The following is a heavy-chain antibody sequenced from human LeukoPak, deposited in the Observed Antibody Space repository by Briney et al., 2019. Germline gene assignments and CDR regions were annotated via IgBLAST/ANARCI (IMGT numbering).Heavy chain of an antibody. CDR3: ARDRMKDGYNRGIDY. V-gene: IGHV4-59*01. CDR1: GGSISSYY. D-gene: IGHD5-24*01. J-gene: IGHJ4*02. Sequence: PSETLSLTCTVSGGSISSYYWSWIRQPPGKGLEWIGYIYYSGSTNYNPSLKSRVTISVDTCKNQCSLKLSSVTAADTAVYYCARDRMKDGYNRGIDYWGQGTLVTVSS. CDR2: IYYSGST.